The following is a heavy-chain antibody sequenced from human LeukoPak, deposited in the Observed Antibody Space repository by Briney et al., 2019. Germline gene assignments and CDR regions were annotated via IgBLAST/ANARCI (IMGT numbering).Heavy chain of an antibody. J-gene: IGHJ4*02. D-gene: IGHD4-11*01. CDR3: AREDHSNYNY. V-gene: IGHV3-9*01. CDR1: GFTFDDYA. CDR2: ISWNSGSI. Sequence: GRSLRLSCAASGFTFDDYAMHWVRQAPGKGLEWVSGISWNSGSIGYADSVKGRFTISRDNAKNSLYLQMNSLRAEDTAVYYCAREDHSNYNYWGQGTLVTVSS.